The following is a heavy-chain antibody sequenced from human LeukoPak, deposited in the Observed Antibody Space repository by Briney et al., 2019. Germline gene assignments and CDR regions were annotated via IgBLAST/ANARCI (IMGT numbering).Heavy chain of an antibody. CDR2: INAGNGNT. D-gene: IGHD3-10*01. CDR1: GYTFTSYA. CDR3: ARYGSGSYYPHFDY. J-gene: IGHJ4*02. Sequence: ASVKVSCKASGYTFTSYAMHWVRQAPGQRLEWMGWINAGNGNTKYSQKFQGRVTITRDTSASTAYMELSSLRSEDTAVYYCARYGSGSYYPHFDYWGQGTLVTVSS. V-gene: IGHV1-3*01.